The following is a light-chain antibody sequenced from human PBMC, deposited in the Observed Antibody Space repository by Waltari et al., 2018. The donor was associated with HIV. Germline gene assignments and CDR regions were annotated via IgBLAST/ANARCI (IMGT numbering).Light chain of an antibody. J-gene: IGLJ2*01. CDR1: GSNVGRYNY. CDR3: SSYTSSRTVV. CDR2: DVS. Sequence: QSALTQPASVSGSPGQSNTLSCTAAGSNVGRYNYVPWYQHHPGKAPKLIIYDVSNRPSGVSNRFSGSKSGTTASLTISGLQAEDEADYYCSSYTSSRTVVFGGGTKLTVL. V-gene: IGLV2-14*03.